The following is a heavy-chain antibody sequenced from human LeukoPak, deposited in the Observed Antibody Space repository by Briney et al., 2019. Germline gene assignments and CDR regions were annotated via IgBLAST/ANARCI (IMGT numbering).Heavy chain of an antibody. Sequence: ASVKVSCKVSGYTLTELSMHWVRQAPGKGLEWMGGFDPEDGKTIYAQKFQGRVTMTEDTSTDTAYMELSSLRSEDTAVNYCATSAGGNYYDSSGYDYWGQGTLVTVSS. V-gene: IGHV1-24*01. CDR3: ATSAGGNYYDSSGYDY. CDR2: FDPEDGKT. D-gene: IGHD3-22*01. CDR1: GYTLTELS. J-gene: IGHJ4*02.